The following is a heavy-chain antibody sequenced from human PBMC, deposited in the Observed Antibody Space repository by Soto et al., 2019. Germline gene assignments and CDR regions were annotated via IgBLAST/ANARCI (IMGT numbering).Heavy chain of an antibody. V-gene: IGHV3-9*01. J-gene: IGHJ4*02. CDR2: ISGKGGKM. Sequence: EVQLVESGGGWVQPGRSLRLSCAASGFTFNEHAMHWVRQVAGKGLEWVSGISGKGGKMGYADSVKGRFTISSDNANNSLSLQITSPPTVDTALYFCVKDTTPAYDDNIEMFDYWGQGTLVTVSS. CDR3: VKDTTPAYDDNIEMFDY. CDR1: GFTFNEHA. D-gene: IGHD4-17*01.